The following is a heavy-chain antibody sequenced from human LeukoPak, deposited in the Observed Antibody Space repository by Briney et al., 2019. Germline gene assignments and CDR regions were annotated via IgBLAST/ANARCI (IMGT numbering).Heavy chain of an antibody. CDR3: ASKSTMVRERNWFDP. J-gene: IGHJ5*02. Sequence: GGSLRLSCAASGFTFSIHGMNWVRQAPGKGLEWVSSITSSSSYMYYADSVKGRFTISRDNAKNSLYLQMNTLRAEDTAVYYCASKSTMVRERNWFDPWGQGTLVTVSS. CDR2: ITSSSSYM. D-gene: IGHD3-10*01. V-gene: IGHV3-21*01. CDR1: GFTFSIHG.